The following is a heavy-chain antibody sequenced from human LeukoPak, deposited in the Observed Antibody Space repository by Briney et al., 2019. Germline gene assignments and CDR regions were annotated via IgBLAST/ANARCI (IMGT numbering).Heavy chain of an antibody. CDR3: VREAGYCASVCLKSNWFDP. D-gene: IGHD2-21*02. V-gene: IGHV3-23*01. CDR2: ISNGNT. Sequence: GGSLRLSCAASGFPFSNHAMSWVRQPPGKGLEWVSAISNGNTYYADSVRGRFTISRDDSKNMVYLQMNSLRVEDAARYYCVREAGYCASVCLKSNWFDPWGQGTLVTVSS. J-gene: IGHJ5*02. CDR1: GFPFSNHA.